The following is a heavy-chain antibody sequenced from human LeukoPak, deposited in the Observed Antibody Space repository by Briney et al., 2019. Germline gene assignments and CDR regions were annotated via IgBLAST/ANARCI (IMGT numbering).Heavy chain of an antibody. V-gene: IGHV4-38-2*02. CDR2: MFHSGST. CDR1: GYSISSGYW. D-gene: IGHD2-2*01. J-gene: IGHJ3*02. CDR3: ARDPYCSSASCNDAFDI. Sequence: SETLSLTCIVSGYSISSGYWWGWIRQPPGKGLEWIGSMFHSGSTFFNPSLRGRVTMSVDTSKNQFSLKLSSVTAADTAVYYCARDPYCSSASCNDAFDIWGQGTMVTVSS.